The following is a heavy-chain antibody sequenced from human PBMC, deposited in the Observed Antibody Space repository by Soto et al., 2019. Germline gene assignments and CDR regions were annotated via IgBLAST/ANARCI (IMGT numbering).Heavy chain of an antibody. CDR1: GYTFTGYY. V-gene: IGHV1-2*04. D-gene: IGHD2-2*01. CDR2: INPNSGGT. CDR3: ATYCSSTSCENYYGMDV. Sequence: GASVKVSCKASGYTFTGYYMHWVRQAPGQGFEWMGWINPNSGGTNYAQKFQGWVTMTRDTSISTAYMELSRLRSDDTAVYYCATYCSSTSCENYYGMDVWGQGTTVTVSS. J-gene: IGHJ6*02.